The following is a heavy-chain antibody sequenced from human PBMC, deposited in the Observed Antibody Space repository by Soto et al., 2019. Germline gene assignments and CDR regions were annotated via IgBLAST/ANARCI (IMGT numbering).Heavy chain of an antibody. CDR3: GRGGSEHAMDV. CDR2: VINDGGGT. Sequence: EVQLVESGGGLVQPGGPLRPSCPPYGYPSIGYWLHWVPQLPGKGLVWVSRVINDGGGTANADSVEGRFTISRDNAKNTVYLQLNSLRAEDTAVYYCGRGGSEHAMDVWGQGTTVTVSS. CDR1: GYPSIGYW. V-gene: IGHV3-74*01. J-gene: IGHJ6*02.